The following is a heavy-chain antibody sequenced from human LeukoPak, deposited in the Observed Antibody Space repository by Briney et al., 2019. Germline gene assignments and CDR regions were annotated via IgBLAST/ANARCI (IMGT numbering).Heavy chain of an antibody. V-gene: IGHV1-2*02. J-gene: IGHJ4*02. CDR3: ARVLYYYDSSGYYYDY. CDR2: INPNSGGT. CDR1: GYTFTGYY. Sequence: ASVKVSCKASGYTFTGYYMHWVRQAPGQGLEWMGWINPNSGGTNYAQKFQGRVTMTWDTSISTAYMELSRLRSDDTAVYYCARVLYYYDSSGYYYDYWGQGTLVTVSS. D-gene: IGHD3-22*01.